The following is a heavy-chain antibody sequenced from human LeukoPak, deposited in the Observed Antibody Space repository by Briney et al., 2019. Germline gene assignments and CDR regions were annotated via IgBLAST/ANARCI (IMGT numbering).Heavy chain of an antibody. CDR3: VTAPSQDFFDY. Sequence: PSETLSLTCTVSGGSISSGSYYWSWIRQPAGKGLEWMGNIYKSGSTNYNPSLKSRLTISTDTSKNQFSFKLNFVTAADTALYYCVTAPSQDFFDYWGRGTLVTVSS. V-gene: IGHV4-61*09. J-gene: IGHJ4*01. CDR2: IYKSGST. CDR1: GGSISSGSYY.